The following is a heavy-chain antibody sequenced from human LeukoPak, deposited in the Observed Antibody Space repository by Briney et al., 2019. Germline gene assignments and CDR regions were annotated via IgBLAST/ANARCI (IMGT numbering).Heavy chain of an antibody. Sequence: PGGSLRLSCAASGFSFSSYWMHWVRQAPGKGLVWVSRISSDGSIINYADSVRGRFTISRDNSDNTLYLQMNSLRAEDTAVYYCAKSTTVTTGMIFDYWGQGTLVTVSS. J-gene: IGHJ4*02. CDR1: GFSFSSYW. D-gene: IGHD4-17*01. CDR2: ISSDGSII. V-gene: IGHV3-74*01. CDR3: AKSTTVTTGMIFDY.